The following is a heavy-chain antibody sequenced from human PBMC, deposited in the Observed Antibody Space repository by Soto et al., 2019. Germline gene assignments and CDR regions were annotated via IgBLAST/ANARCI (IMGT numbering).Heavy chain of an antibody. Sequence: QVQLVQSGTEVKKPGSSVKVSCKASGGTFRNYPINWVRQAPGQGLEWMGSIFPLTDIPDYAQNFQARLTISADKSPSTAYMKLSSLTSDDTAMYFCARCPLVVLNYFESWGQGTLVTVSS. CDR2: IFPLTDIP. CDR3: ARCPLVVLNYFES. CDR1: GGTFRNYP. J-gene: IGHJ4*02. V-gene: IGHV1-69*02.